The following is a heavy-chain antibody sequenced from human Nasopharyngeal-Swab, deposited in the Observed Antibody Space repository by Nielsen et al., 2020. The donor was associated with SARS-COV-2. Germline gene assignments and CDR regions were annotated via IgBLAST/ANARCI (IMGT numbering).Heavy chain of an antibody. CDR1: GSTLTEIS. D-gene: IGHD3-16*01. Sequence: ASVKLSCKVSGSTLTEISMHWVRQAHGRGLEWMGGFYPEDGETIYAQKFQGRVTMTEDTSIDTSYMVLRSLSSEDTAVYYCAVSQWGEYFDHWGQGTLVSVSS. CDR3: AVSQWGEYFDH. J-gene: IGHJ4*02. CDR2: FYPEDGET. V-gene: IGHV1-24*01.